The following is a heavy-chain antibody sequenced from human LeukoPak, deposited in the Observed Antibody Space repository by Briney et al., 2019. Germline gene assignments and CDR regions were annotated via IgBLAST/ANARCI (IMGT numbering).Heavy chain of an antibody. V-gene: IGHV3-23*01. CDR2: ISGSGGTT. J-gene: IGHJ4*02. D-gene: IGHD1-7*01. CDR3: TRLWNFGDY. CDR1: GFSFTSYG. Sequence: GGSLRLSCAASGFSFTSYGMSWVRQAPGKGLEWVSVISGSGGTTYYADSVKGRFTISSDNSRTTLYLQMRSLRAEDTAVYYCTRLWNFGDYWGQGALVTASS.